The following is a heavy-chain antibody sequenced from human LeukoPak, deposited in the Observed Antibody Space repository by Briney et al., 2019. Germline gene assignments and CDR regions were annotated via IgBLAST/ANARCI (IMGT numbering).Heavy chain of an antibody. V-gene: IGHV4-59*01. CDR2: IYYSGST. D-gene: IGHD3-10*01. J-gene: IGHJ4*02. CDR1: GGSISSYY. Sequence: SETLSLTCTVSGGSISSYYWSWIRQPPGKGLEWIGYIYYSGSTNYNPSLKSRVTISVDTSKNQFSLKLSSVTAADTAVYYCARVPSSGEPHLDFWGQGTLVTVSS. CDR3: ARVPSSGEPHLDF.